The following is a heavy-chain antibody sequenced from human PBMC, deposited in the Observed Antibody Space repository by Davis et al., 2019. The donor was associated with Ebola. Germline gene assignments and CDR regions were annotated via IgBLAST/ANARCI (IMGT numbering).Heavy chain of an antibody. Sequence: PSETLSLTCTVSGGSISSSAYFWGWIRQPPGKGLEWIGIFLYGGTTHYSPSLRSRVTMSIDTSTNQLSLRLTSVTAVDTATYYCAKGFSMKAEPQNGYMDVWGKGTTVTVSS. V-gene: IGHV4-39*07. D-gene: IGHD5-24*01. J-gene: IGHJ6*04. CDR3: AKGFSMKAEPQNGYMDV. CDR1: GGSISSSAYF. CDR2: FLYGGTT.